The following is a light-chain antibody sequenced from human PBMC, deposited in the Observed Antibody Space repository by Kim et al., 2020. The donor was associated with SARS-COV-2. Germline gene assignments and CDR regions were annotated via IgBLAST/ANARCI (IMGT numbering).Light chain of an antibody. CDR2: DAS. V-gene: IGKV3-15*01. J-gene: IGKJ4*01. CDR3: QQYTKWPPT. Sequence: SGSPGEIATLSCRASQSVSSNLAWYQQKPGQAPRLLIYDASTTATGIPARFSGSGSGTEFTLTISSLQSEDFTFYYCQQYTKWPPTFGGGTKVEI. CDR1: QSVSSN.